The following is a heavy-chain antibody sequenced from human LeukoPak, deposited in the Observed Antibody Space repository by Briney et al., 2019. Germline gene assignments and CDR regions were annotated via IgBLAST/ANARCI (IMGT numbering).Heavy chain of an antibody. J-gene: IGHJ4*02. CDR3: ARESVITPIGNLDY. Sequence: ASVKASCKASGYTFTYYGVTWVRQAPGQGLEWLGWIGAYNGNTNYAQKLQGRVTMTTDTSTTTAYMELRRLTSDDTAVYYCARESVITPIGNLDYWGQGTLVTVSS. V-gene: IGHV1-18*01. CDR2: IGAYNGNT. CDR1: GYTFTYYG. D-gene: IGHD4-23*01.